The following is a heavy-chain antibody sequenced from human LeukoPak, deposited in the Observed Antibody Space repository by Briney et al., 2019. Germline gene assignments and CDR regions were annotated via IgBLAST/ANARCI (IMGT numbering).Heavy chain of an antibody. Sequence: GRSLRLSCAASGFTFSSYGMHWVRQAPGKGLEWVAVIWYDGSNKYYADSVKGRFTISRDNSKNTLYLQMNSLRAEDTAVYYCARESRRYNWNDDGGYFDYWGQGTLVTVYS. D-gene: IGHD1-1*01. CDR1: GFTFSSYG. J-gene: IGHJ4*02. V-gene: IGHV3-33*01. CDR2: IWYDGSNK. CDR3: ARESRRYNWNDDGGYFDY.